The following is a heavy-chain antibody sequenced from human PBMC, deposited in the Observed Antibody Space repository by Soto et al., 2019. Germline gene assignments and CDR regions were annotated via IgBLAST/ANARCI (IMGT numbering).Heavy chain of an antibody. D-gene: IGHD2-15*01. Sequence: WGSPLVSCATSVFTFSIYAMSWVRQAPGKGLDWVSAISGSGGSTYYADSVKGRFTISRDNSKNTLYLQMNSLRAEDTAVYYCANTETHVSGFDYWGQGTMVTVSS. J-gene: IGHJ4*02. CDR1: VFTFSIYA. CDR3: ANTETHVSGFDY. CDR2: ISGSGGST. V-gene: IGHV3-23*01.